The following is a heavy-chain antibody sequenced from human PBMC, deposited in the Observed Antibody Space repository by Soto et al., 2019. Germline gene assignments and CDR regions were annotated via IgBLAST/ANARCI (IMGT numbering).Heavy chain of an antibody. CDR3: TTEKGY. V-gene: IGHV3-15*07. CDR2: IRSKTDGGTP. J-gene: IGHJ4*02. Sequence: EVQLVESGGGLVKPGESLRLSCAASGFTFTNAWMNWVRQAPGKGLEWVGRIRSKTDGGTPDYAAPVKGRFTISRDDSKNTLYVQMNSLKTEDAAIYYCTTEKGYWGQGTLVTVSS. CDR1: GFTFTNAW.